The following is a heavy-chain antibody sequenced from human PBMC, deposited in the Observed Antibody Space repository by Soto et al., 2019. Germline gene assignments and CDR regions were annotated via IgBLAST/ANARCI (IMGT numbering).Heavy chain of an antibody. V-gene: IGHV1-2*02. Sequence: GASVKASCKASGYTFTGYYMHWVRQAPGQGLEWMGWINPNSGGTNYAQKFQGRVTMTRDTSISTAYMELSRLRSDDTAVYYCARDLNGNEQYCSSTSCYIYYYYGMDVWGQGTTVTV. CDR1: GYTFTGYY. CDR3: ARDLNGNEQYCSSTSCYIYYYYGMDV. J-gene: IGHJ6*02. D-gene: IGHD2-2*02. CDR2: INPNSGGT.